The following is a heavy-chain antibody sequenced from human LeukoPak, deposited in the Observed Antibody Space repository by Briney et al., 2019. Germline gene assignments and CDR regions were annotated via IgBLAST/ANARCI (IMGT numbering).Heavy chain of an antibody. Sequence: SETLSLTCTVSDGSISTYYWTWIRQPPGKGLEWIGYIYYSGGADYNPSLKSRVTISVDTSKNQFSLKLTSVTTADTAVYFCARSYDRRGYFYYGVDDWGQGTTVTVSS. CDR3: ARSYDRRGYFYYGVDD. D-gene: IGHD3-16*01. V-gene: IGHV4-59*01. CDR2: IYYSGGA. J-gene: IGHJ6*02. CDR1: DGSISTYY.